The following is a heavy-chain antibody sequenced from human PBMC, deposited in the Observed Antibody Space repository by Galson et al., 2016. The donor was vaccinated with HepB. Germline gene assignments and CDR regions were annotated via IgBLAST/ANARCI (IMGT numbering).Heavy chain of an antibody. D-gene: IGHD3-10*01. J-gene: IGHJ4*02. V-gene: IGHV3-33*08. CDR1: GLSFSSHD. CDR3: GRGAWYGSTETGY. CDR2: IHYDGIAT. Sequence: SLRLSCAASGLSFSSHDMHWVRQVPVKGLEWVAVIHYDGIATFYADSVKGRFTISTDTSTNTLYLQMNSLTAEDTAVYYLGRGAWYGSTETGYWGQGALVTVSS.